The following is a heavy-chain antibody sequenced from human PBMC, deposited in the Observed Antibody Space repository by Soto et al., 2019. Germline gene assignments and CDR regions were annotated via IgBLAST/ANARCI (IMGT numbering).Heavy chain of an antibody. V-gene: IGHV3-23*01. D-gene: IGHD1-1*01. Sequence: GGSLRLSCAASGFTISSNAMYWVRQAPGKGLEWVSAISDRGDTTHYADSVKGRFTISRDTSKNTLYLQLNTLRDDDTAVYYCAKDKPGTTSFDYWGQGTLVTVSS. J-gene: IGHJ4*02. CDR1: GFTISSNA. CDR2: ISDRGDTT. CDR3: AKDKPGTTSFDY.